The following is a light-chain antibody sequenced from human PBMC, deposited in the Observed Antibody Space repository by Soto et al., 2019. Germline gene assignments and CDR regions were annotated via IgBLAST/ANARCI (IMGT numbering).Light chain of an antibody. Sequence: EIVMTQSPATLSVSPGERATLSCRASQIVSSNVAWYQQKAGQAPRLLINDASTRATGIPARFSGSGSGTEFTLTISILQSEDFAVYYCQQYNNWPPMYTFGQGTKLEIK. CDR2: DAS. V-gene: IGKV3-15*01. J-gene: IGKJ2*01. CDR3: QQYNNWPPMYT. CDR1: QIVSSN.